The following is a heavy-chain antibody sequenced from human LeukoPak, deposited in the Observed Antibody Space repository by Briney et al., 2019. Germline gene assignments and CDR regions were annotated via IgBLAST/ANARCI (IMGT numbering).Heavy chain of an antibody. J-gene: IGHJ4*02. CDR3: AREQVVPLAIDY. D-gene: IGHD2-2*01. CDR1: GDSINKYF. Sequence: SETLSLTCTVSGDSINKYFWSWLRQSPGKGLEWIGYISHSGNTNYNPSLKSRVTISLDKSNNQFSLRLSSVTAADTAVYYCAREQVVPLAIDYWGQGTPVTVSS. V-gene: IGHV4-59*01. CDR2: ISHSGNT.